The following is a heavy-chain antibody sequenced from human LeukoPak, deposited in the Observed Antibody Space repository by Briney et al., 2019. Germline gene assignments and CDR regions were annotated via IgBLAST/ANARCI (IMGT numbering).Heavy chain of an antibody. CDR1: GFTFSSYA. CDR2: ISSSSSYI. J-gene: IGHJ4*02. V-gene: IGHV3-21*01. Sequence: AGGSLRLSCAASGFTFSSYAMSWVRQAPGKGLEWVSSISSSSSYIYYADSVKGRFTISRDNAKNSLYLQMNSLRAEDTAVYYCARKGYYDSSGYRDYWGQGTLVTVSS. D-gene: IGHD3-22*01. CDR3: ARKGYYDSSGYRDY.